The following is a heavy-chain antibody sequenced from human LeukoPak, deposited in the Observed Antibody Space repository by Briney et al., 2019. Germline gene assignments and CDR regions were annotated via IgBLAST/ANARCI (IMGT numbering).Heavy chain of an antibody. CDR2: IYYSGST. CDR3: ARADYDFWSGIPADAFDI. V-gene: IGHV4-31*03. J-gene: IGHJ3*02. Sequence: SETLSLTCTVSGGSISSGGYYWSWIRQHPGKGLEWIGYIYYSGSTYYNPSLKSRVTISVDTSKNQFSLKLSSVTAADTAVHYCARADYDFWSGIPADAFDIWGQGTMVTVSS. CDR1: GGSISSGGYY. D-gene: IGHD3-3*01.